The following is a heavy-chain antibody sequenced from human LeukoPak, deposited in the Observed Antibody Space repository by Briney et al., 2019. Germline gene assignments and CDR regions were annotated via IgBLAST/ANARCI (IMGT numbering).Heavy chain of an antibody. V-gene: IGHV3-30*02. J-gene: IGHJ4*02. D-gene: IGHD3-10*01. CDR1: GFTFSSYG. Sequence: PGGSLRLSCAASGFTFSSYGMHWVRQAPGKGLEWVAFIRYDGSNKYYADSVKGRFTISRDNSKNTLYLQMNSLRAEDTAVYYCAKEKYYYGSGSFDYWGQGTLVTVSS. CDR3: AKEKYYYGSGSFDY. CDR2: IRYDGSNK.